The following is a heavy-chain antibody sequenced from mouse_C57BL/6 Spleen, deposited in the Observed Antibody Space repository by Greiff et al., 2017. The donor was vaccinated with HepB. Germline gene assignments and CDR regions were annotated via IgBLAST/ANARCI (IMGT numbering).Heavy chain of an antibody. Sequence: EVKLMESGGGLVKPGGSLKLSCAASGFTFSDYGMHWVRQAPEKGLEWVAYISSGSSTIYYADTVKGRFTISRDNAKNTLFLQMTSLRSEDTAMYYCARSYAHAMDYWGQGTSVTVSS. J-gene: IGHJ4*01. CDR3: ARSYAHAMDY. V-gene: IGHV5-17*01. D-gene: IGHD1-1*01. CDR2: ISSGSSTI. CDR1: GFTFSDYG.